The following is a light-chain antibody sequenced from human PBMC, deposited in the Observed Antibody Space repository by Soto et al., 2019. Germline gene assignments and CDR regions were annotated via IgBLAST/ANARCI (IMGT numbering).Light chain of an antibody. CDR2: GAS. J-gene: IGKJ4*01. Sequence: EIVLMQSPGTLSLSPGERATLSCRASQSVSSSYLAWYQQKPGQAPRLLIYGASSRATGIPNRFSGSGSGTDFTLTISRLEPDDFAVYYCQQYVNSPVTFGGGTKVEMK. CDR1: QSVSSSY. CDR3: QQYVNSPVT. V-gene: IGKV3-20*01.